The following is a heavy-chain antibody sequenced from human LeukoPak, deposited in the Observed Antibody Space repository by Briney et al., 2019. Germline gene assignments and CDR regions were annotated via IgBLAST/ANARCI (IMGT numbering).Heavy chain of an antibody. CDR1: GFTFSSYA. J-gene: IGHJ4*02. Sequence: GGSLRLSCAASGFTFSSYAMSWVRQASGKGLEWVSAISGSGGSTYYADPVKGRFTISRDNSKNTLYLQMNSLRAEDTAVYYCAKRVRGYLAYWGQGTLVTVSS. CDR2: ISGSGGST. CDR3: AKRVRGYLAY. D-gene: IGHD3-3*01. V-gene: IGHV3-23*01.